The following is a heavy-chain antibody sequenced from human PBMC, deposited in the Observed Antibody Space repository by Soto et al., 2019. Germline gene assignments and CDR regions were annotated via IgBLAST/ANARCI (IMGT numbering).Heavy chain of an antibody. V-gene: IGHV1-24*01. CDR1: GYTLTELS. CDR3: ATRWGGYHYGTNNWFDP. CDR2: FDPEDGET. Sequence: GASVKVSCKVSGYTLTELSMHWVRQAPGKGLEWMGGFDPEDGETIYAQKFQGRVTMTEDTSTDTAYMELSSLKSEDTAVYYCATRWGGYHYGTNNWFDPWGQGTLVTVSS. D-gene: IGHD5-12*01. J-gene: IGHJ5*02.